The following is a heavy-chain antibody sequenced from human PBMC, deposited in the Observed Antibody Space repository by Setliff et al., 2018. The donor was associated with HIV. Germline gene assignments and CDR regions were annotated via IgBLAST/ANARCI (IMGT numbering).Heavy chain of an antibody. CDR1: GYSIISTYY. J-gene: IGHJ6*01. CDR2: IFHSGNT. V-gene: IGHV4-38-2*02. Sequence: PSETLSLTCAVSGYSIISTYYWGWIRQPPGKGLEWIASIFHSGNTYYNPSLKSRVTISVDTSKNEFSLKLSSVTAADTAVYYCARDNSYYYGSGSHYWYGMDVWGQGTTVTVSS. D-gene: IGHD3-10*01. CDR3: ARDNSYYYGSGSHYWYGMDV.